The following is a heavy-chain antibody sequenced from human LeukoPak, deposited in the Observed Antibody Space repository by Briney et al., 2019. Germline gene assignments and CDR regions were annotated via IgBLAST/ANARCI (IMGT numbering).Heavy chain of an antibody. D-gene: IGHD1-14*01. CDR3: ARTLTTGYYHYGMDV. CDR1: GGSISSSSYY. Sequence: SETLSLTCTVSGGSISSSSYYWGWIRQPPGKGLEWIGTTSYSGSTYYNPSLKSRVTISVDTSKNQFSLKLSSVTAADTAVYYCARTLTTGYYHYGMDVWGQGTTVTVSS. V-gene: IGHV4-39*01. CDR2: TSYSGST. J-gene: IGHJ6*02.